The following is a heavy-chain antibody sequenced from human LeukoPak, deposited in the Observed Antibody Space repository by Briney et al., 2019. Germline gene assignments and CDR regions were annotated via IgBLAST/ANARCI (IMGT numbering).Heavy chain of an antibody. Sequence: GGSLRLSCAASGFTFSSYWMSWVRQAPGKGLEWVANIKQDGSEKYYVDSVKGRFTISRDNAKNSLYLQMNSLRAEDTAVYYCAREKQWLDTDWFDPWGQGTLVTVSS. CDR3: AREKQWLDTDWFDP. D-gene: IGHD6-19*01. V-gene: IGHV3-7*01. CDR2: IKQDGSEK. CDR1: GFTFSSYW. J-gene: IGHJ5*02.